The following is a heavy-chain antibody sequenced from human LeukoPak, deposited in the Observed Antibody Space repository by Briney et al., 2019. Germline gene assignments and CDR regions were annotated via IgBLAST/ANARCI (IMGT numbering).Heavy chain of an antibody. J-gene: IGHJ3*02. CDR3: ASGSYDAFDI. Sequence: SETLSLTCAVYGGSFSGYYWSWIRRPPGKGLEWIGEINHSGSTNYNPSLKSRVTISVDTSKNQFSLKLSSVTAADTAVYYCASGSYDAFDIWGQGTMVTVSS. D-gene: IGHD1-26*01. V-gene: IGHV4-34*01. CDR1: GGSFSGYY. CDR2: INHSGST.